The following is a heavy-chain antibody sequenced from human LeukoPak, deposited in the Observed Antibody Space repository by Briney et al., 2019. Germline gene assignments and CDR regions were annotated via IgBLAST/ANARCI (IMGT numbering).Heavy chain of an antibody. J-gene: IGHJ4*02. Sequence: GESLKISCKGSGYSFPSYWIGWVRQMPGKGLEWMGLIYVGDSDTRYSPSFQGQVAISADKSTSTAYLQWSNLQASDTAMYYCARLSGYYDSTAGYFDSWGQGALVTVSS. D-gene: IGHD3-22*01. CDR2: IYVGDSDT. CDR3: ARLSGYYDSTAGYFDS. V-gene: IGHV5-51*01. CDR1: GYSFPSYW.